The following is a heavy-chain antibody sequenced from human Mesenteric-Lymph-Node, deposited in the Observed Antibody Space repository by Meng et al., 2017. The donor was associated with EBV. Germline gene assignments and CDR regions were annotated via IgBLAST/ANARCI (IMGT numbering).Heavy chain of an antibody. CDR1: GGAGSSGTHS. CDR3: ARVLVRGVMPSVSRFDP. J-gene: IGHJ5*01. CDR2: IHYSGST. D-gene: IGHD3-10*01. V-gene: IGHV4-61*01. Sequence: VQLQESGPGLVKPSETLSLICTVSGGAGSSGTHSWSWMRQPPGKGLEWIGYIHYSGSTNYNPSLMSRVTISVDTSKNQFSLKLSSVTAADTAVYYCARVLVRGVMPSVSRFDPWGQGTLVTVSS.